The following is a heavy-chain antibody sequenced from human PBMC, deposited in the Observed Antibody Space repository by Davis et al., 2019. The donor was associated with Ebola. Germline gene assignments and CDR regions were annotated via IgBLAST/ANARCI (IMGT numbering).Heavy chain of an antibody. CDR1: GGTFSSYA. CDR3: AREGITTRRGWFDP. Sequence: SVKVSCKASGGTFSSYAISWVRQAPGQGLEWMGRIIPILGIANYAQKFQGRVTITADKSTSTAYMELSSLRSEDTAVYYCAREGITTRRGWFDPWGQETLVTVSS. CDR2: IIPILGIA. V-gene: IGHV1-69*04. D-gene: IGHD3-22*01. J-gene: IGHJ5*02.